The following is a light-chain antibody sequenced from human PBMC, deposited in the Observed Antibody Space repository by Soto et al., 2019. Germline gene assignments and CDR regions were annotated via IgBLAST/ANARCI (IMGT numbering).Light chain of an antibody. J-gene: IGKJ1*01. V-gene: IGKV3-20*01. CDR1: QSVADNY. CDR2: AAS. Sequence: EIVLTQSPGTLSLSPGERATLSCRASQSVADNYLAWYQQKPGQAPRLLIYAASRRATGIPDTFSGSGSGTDFTLTITRLEPEDFALYYCQQYGYSPRTFGQGTRVEIK. CDR3: QQYGYSPRT.